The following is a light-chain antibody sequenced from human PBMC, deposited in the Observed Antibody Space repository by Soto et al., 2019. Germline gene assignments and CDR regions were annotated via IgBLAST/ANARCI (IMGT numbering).Light chain of an antibody. CDR1: QSVTGTN. J-gene: IGKJ1*01. Sequence: EIVLTQSPGTLSLSPGEGATLSCRASQSVTGTNLAWYQQRAGQAPRLLIYDAVRRATGIPARFSGSGSGTEFTLTISSLQSEDFAVYYCQQYNNWPETFGQGTKVDIK. CDR2: DAV. CDR3: QQYNNWPET. V-gene: IGKV3D-15*01.